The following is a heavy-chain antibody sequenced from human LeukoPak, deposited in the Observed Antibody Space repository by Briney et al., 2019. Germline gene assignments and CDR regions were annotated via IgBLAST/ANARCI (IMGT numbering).Heavy chain of an antibody. CDR2: INPSGGST. D-gene: IGHD4-23*01. J-gene: IGHJ3*02. V-gene: IGHV1-46*01. Sequence: GASVKVSCKASGYTFTSYYMHWVRQAPGQGLEWMGIINPSGGSTSYAQKFQGRVTMTRDMSTSTVYMELSRLRSDDTAVYYCARYIRTTVVTAYDAFDIWGQGTMVTVSS. CDR1: GYTFTSYY. CDR3: ARYIRTTVVTAYDAFDI.